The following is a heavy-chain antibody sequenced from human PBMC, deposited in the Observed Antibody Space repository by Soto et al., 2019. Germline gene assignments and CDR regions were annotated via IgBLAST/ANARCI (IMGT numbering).Heavy chain of an antibody. V-gene: IGHV4-59*01. J-gene: IGHJ4*02. Sequence: SETLSLTCTVSGGSISSYYWSWIRQPPGKGLEWIGYIYYSGSTNYNPSLKSRVTISVDTSKNQFSLKLSSVTAADTAAYYCARGNVLRYFDWLFFDYWGQGTLVTVSS. CDR3: ARGNVLRYFDWLFFDY. D-gene: IGHD3-9*01. CDR2: IYYSGST. CDR1: GGSISSYY.